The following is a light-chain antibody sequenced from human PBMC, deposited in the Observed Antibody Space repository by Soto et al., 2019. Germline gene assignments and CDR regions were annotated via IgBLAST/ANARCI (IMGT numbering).Light chain of an antibody. Sequence: EIVWTQSPGTLSLSPGERATLSCRASQSGSSSYLAWYQQKPGQAPRLLIYGASSRATGIPDRFSGSGSGTDFTLTISRLEPEDFAVYYCQQYGSSPRTFGQGTKVEIK. CDR3: QQYGSSPRT. J-gene: IGKJ1*01. CDR2: GAS. V-gene: IGKV3-20*01. CDR1: QSGSSSY.